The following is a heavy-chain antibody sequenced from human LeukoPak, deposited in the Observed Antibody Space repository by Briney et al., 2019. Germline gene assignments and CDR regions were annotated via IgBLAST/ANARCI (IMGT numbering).Heavy chain of an antibody. CDR1: GFSLSTSGTC. CDR2: IDWDDDK. V-gene: IGHV2-70*11. D-gene: IGHD1-26*01. J-gene: IGHJ4*02. Sequence: SGPTLVNPTQTLTLTCTFSGFSLSTSGTCVSWIRQPPGKALEWLARIDWDDDKYYSTSLKTRHTISKDTSQNQVVLTMINMDPVDTATYYCARLIVGATTRYYYFDYWGQGTLVTVSS. CDR3: ARLIVGATTRYYYFDY.